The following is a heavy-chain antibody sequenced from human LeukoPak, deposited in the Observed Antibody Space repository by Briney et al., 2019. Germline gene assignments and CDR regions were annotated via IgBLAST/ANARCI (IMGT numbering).Heavy chain of an antibody. CDR2: IYYSGST. D-gene: IGHD6-19*01. Sequence: PSETLSLTCTVSGGSISSYYWSWIRQPPGKGLEWIGYIYYSGSTNYNPSLKSRVTISVDTSKNQFSLKLSSVTAADTAVYYCARVLKGEVGGSGWYYFDYWGQGTLVTVSS. CDR3: ARVLKGEVGGSGWYYFDY. CDR1: GGSISSYY. V-gene: IGHV4-59*08. J-gene: IGHJ4*02.